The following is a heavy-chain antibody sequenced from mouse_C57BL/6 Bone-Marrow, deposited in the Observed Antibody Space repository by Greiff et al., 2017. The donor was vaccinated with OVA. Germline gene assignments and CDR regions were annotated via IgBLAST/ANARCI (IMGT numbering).Heavy chain of an antibody. CDR1: GFNIKDDY. CDR2: IDPENGDT. CDR3: TTYGYPFDY. J-gene: IGHJ2*01. V-gene: IGHV14-4*01. D-gene: IGHD2-2*01. Sequence: EVKLMESGAELVRPGASVKLSCTASGFNIKDDYMHWVKQRPEQGLEWIGWIDPENGDTEYASKFQGKATITADTSSNTAYLQLSSLTSEDTAVYYCTTYGYPFDYWGQGTTLTVSS.